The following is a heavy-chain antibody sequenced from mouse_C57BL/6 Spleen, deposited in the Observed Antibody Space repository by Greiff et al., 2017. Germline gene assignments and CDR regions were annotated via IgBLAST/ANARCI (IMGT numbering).Heavy chain of an antibody. CDR1: GYAFSSSW. CDR2: IYPGDGDT. Sequence: VQLQQSGPELVKPGASVKISCKASGYAFSSSWMNWVKQRPGTGLEWIGRIYPGDGDTNYNGKFKGKATLTADKSSSTAYMQLSSLTSEDSAVYFCARRANEDYWGQGTTLTVSS. CDR3: ARRANEDY. J-gene: IGHJ2*01. D-gene: IGHD3-3*01. V-gene: IGHV1-82*01.